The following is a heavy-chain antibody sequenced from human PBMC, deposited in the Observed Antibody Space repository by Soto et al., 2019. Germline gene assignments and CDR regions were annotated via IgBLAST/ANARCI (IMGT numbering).Heavy chain of an antibody. J-gene: IGHJ4*02. V-gene: IGHV3-72*01. D-gene: IGHD1-1*01. CDR3: VRTIQPGTTTHFDY. CDR2: IRNKPHSYST. Sequence: GGSLRLSCAASGVTFDAHYIDWVRQAPGKGLEWVGRIRNKPHSYSTTYAASVKGRFTFSRDDSKNSVYLQMNSLKTEDTAVYHGVRTIQPGTTTHFDYWGQGTLVTVSS. CDR1: GVTFDAHY.